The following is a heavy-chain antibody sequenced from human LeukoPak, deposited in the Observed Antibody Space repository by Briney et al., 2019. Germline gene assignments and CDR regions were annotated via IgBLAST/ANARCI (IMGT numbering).Heavy chain of an antibody. Sequence: SETLSLTCTVSGGSISSRSYCWSWIRQPAGKGLEWIGHVHISGSTNYNSSLKSRVTISVDTSKNQFSLKLSSVTAADTAVYYCARVKTLYYWGERRNDASDIWGPGTMVTVSS. CDR1: GGSISSRSYC. V-gene: IGHV4-61*09. J-gene: IGHJ3*02. CDR2: VHISGST. D-gene: IGHD3-10*01. CDR3: ARVKTLYYWGERRNDASDI.